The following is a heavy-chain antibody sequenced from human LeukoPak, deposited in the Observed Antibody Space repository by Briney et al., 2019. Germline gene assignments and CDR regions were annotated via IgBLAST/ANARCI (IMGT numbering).Heavy chain of an antibody. CDR3: ASPGGNPGVPVELSSSWPFDY. CDR1: GVSISSSNSY. CDR2: IYYSGNT. J-gene: IGHJ4*02. D-gene: IGHD6-13*01. V-gene: IGHV4-39*01. Sequence: SSETLSLTCTVSGVSISSSNSYWGWIRQPPGKGLEWIGSIYYSGNTYYNASLKSQVSISIDTSKNQFSLRPTSVTAADTAVYYCASPGGNPGVPVELSSSWPFDYWGQGTLVTVSS.